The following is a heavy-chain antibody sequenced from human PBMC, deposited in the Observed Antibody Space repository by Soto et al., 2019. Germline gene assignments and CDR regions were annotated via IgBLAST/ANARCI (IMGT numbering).Heavy chain of an antibody. CDR1: GFTFSNYG. CDR2: TWYDGGNN. V-gene: IGHV3-33*01. D-gene: IGHD4-17*01. CDR3: ARAVTTVAAIDY. J-gene: IGHJ4*02. Sequence: QVQLVESGGGVVQPGRSLRLSCAASGFTFSNYGMHWVRQAPGTGLEWVAVTWYDGGNNYYADSVKGRFTISRDNSKNTLYLQMNSLRTEDTAVYYCARAVTTVAAIDYGGQGTLVTFSS.